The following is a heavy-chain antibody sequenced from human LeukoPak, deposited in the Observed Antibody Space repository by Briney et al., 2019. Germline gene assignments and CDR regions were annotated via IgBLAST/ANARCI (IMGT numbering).Heavy chain of an antibody. CDR2: IYYSGST. V-gene: IGHV4-59*08. J-gene: IGHJ6*02. CDR1: GGSISSYY. Sequence: SETLSLTCTVSGGSISSYYWSWIRQPPGKGLEWIGYIYYSGSTNYNPSLKSRVTISVDTSKNQFSLKLSSVTAADTAVYYCAGLGYYDILTGYYTQYGMDVWRQGTTVTVSS. D-gene: IGHD3-9*01. CDR3: AGLGYYDILTGYYTQYGMDV.